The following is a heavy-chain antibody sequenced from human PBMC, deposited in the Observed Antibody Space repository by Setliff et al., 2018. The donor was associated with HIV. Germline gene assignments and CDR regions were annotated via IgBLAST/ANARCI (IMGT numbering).Heavy chain of an antibody. V-gene: IGHV4-39*07. CDR1: GGSVSSSYYY. J-gene: IGHJ3*02. CDR2: IYYSGNT. Sequence: SETLSLTCTVSGGSVSSSYYYWDWIRQPPGKGLEWIGSIYYSGNTYYSPSLKSRVNISVDTSKNLFSLQLTSVTAADTAVYYCARARAMWDVWGGYREHCSFDIWGQGTMVTVSS. CDR3: ARARAMWDVWGGYREHCSFDI. D-gene: IGHD3-16*02.